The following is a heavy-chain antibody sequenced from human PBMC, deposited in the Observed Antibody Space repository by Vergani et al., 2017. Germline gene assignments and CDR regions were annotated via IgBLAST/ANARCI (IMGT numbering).Heavy chain of an antibody. Sequence: QVQLVQSGAEVKKPGASVKVSCKASGYTFTSYYMHWVRQAPGQGLEWMGIINPSGGSTSYAQKFQGRVTMTRDTSTSTVYMELSSLRSEDTAVYYCARNSPGGYYYYXMDVWGKGITVTVSS. CDR1: GYTFTSYY. J-gene: IGHJ6*03. V-gene: IGHV1-46*01. D-gene: IGHD3-16*01. CDR2: INPSGGST. CDR3: ARNSPGGYYYYXMDV.